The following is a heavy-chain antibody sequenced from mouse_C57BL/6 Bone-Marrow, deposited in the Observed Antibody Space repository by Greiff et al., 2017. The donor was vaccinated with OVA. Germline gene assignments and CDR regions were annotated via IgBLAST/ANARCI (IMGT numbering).Heavy chain of an antibody. CDR1: GYTFTSYT. Sequence: QVQLKQSGAELARPGASVKMSCKASGYTFTSYTMHWVKQRPGQGLEWIGYINPSSGYTKYNQKFKDKATLTADKSSSTAYMQLSSLTSEDSAVYYCARSEGNFHWYFDVWGTGTTVTVSS. CDR3: ARSEGNFHWYFDV. J-gene: IGHJ1*03. CDR2: INPSSGYT. V-gene: IGHV1-4*01.